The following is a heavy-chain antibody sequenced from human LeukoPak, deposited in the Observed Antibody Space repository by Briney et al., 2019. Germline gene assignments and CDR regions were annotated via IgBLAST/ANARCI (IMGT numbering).Heavy chain of an antibody. J-gene: IGHJ4*02. Sequence: PSETLSLTCAVYGGSFSGYYWSWIRQPPGKGLEWIGEINHSGSTNYNPSLKSRVTISVDPSKTQFSLKLSSVTAADTAVYYCARGDYAPFDYWGQGTLVTVSS. CDR2: INHSGST. CDR1: GGSFSGYY. D-gene: IGHD4-17*01. CDR3: ARGDYAPFDY. V-gene: IGHV4-34*01.